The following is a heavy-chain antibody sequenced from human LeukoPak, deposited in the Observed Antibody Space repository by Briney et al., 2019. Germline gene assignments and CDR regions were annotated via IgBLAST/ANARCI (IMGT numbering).Heavy chain of an antibody. CDR3: ARIYGSGSYYKGVVDY. J-gene: IGHJ4*02. CDR1: GGSISNSRYY. D-gene: IGHD3-10*01. CDR2: IFYGGST. V-gene: IGHV4-39*01. Sequence: SETLSLTCTVSGGSISNSRYYWGWIRQPPGKGLEWIASIFYGGSTHYNPSLKSRVTILVDTSKNQFSLKLSSVTAADTAVYYCARIYGSGSYYKGVVDYWGQGTLVTVSS.